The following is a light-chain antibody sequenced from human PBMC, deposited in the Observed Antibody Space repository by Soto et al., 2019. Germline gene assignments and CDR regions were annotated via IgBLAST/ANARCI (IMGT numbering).Light chain of an antibody. CDR2: DAS. CDR1: QSLNSR. J-gene: IGKJ1*01. V-gene: IGKV1-5*01. CDR3: QQIYSSPQT. Sequence: DIQLTQSPSTLSASVGDRVTLTCRAAQSLNSRLAWYQHRPGKAPRLLIYDASTLESGVPSRFSGSGSGTEFTLTTNKLKHDDIATYICQQIYSSPQTFGQGTKGDIK.